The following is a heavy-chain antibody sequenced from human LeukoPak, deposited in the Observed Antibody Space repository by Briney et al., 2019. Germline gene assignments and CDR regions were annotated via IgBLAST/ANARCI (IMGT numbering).Heavy chain of an antibody. CDR2: NSGIGGST. CDR1: GFTFSSYG. Sequence: GRSLRLSRAPSGFTFSSYGMRCVRQAPGKGLEWVSANSGIGGSTYYAHPVKGQFTIPKDNSKNTLYLQMNSLRAEDTAVYYCAKWGCSGSDCYLFDYWGQGTVVTVSS. J-gene: IGHJ4*02. V-gene: IGHV3-23*01. D-gene: IGHD2-21*02. CDR3: AKWGCSGSDCYLFDY.